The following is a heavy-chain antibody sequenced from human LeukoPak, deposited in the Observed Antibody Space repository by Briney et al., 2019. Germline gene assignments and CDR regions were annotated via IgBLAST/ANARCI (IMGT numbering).Heavy chain of an antibody. CDR2: IYHSGST. Sequence: SETLSLTCAVSGGSISSSNWWSWVRQPPGKGLEWIGEIYHSGSTNYNPSLKSRATISVDTSKNQFSLNLSSVTAADTAVYYCARDGGYSYGSPFDNWGQGTLVTVSS. CDR3: ARDGGYSYGSPFDN. J-gene: IGHJ4*02. V-gene: IGHV4-4*02. CDR1: GGSISSSNW. D-gene: IGHD5-18*01.